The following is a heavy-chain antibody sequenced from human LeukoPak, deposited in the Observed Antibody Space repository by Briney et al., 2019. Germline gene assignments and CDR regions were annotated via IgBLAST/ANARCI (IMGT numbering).Heavy chain of an antibody. J-gene: IGHJ4*02. CDR1: GFTVSSNY. Sequence: GGSLRLSCAASGFTVSSNYMSWVRQAPGKGLEWVSVIYSGGTTYYADSVKGRFTISRDNSKNTLYLQMNSLRAEDTAVYYCARDRVEMATFFDYWGQGTLVTVSS. D-gene: IGHD5-24*01. V-gene: IGHV3-53*05. CDR3: ARDRVEMATFFDY. CDR2: IYSGGTT.